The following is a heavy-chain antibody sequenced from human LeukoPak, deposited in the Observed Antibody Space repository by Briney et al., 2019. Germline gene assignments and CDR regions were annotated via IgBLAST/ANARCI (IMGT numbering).Heavy chain of an antibody. CDR1: GFTFSSYG. D-gene: IGHD3-10*01. Sequence: GSLRLSCAASGFTFSSYGMHWVRQAPGKGLEWVAFIRYDGSNKYYADSVKGRFTISRDNSKNTLYLQMNSLRAEDTAVYYCAKDARDYYGSGTTVDYWGQGTLVTVSS. CDR2: IRYDGSNK. V-gene: IGHV3-30*02. J-gene: IGHJ4*02. CDR3: AKDARDYYGSGTTVDY.